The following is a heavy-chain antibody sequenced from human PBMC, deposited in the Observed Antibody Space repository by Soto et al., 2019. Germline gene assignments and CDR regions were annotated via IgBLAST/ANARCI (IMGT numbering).Heavy chain of an antibody. CDR2: ISAYNGNT. J-gene: IGHJ3*02. D-gene: IGHD3-9*01. V-gene: IGHV1-18*01. CDR3: ARGRLVISTLDAFDI. Sequence: ASVKVSCKASGYTFTSYGISWVRQAPGQGLEWMGWISAYNGNTNYAQKLQGRVTMTTDTSSSTAYMELRSLRSDDTAVYYCARGRLVISTLDAFDIWGQGTMVTVSS. CDR1: GYTFTSYG.